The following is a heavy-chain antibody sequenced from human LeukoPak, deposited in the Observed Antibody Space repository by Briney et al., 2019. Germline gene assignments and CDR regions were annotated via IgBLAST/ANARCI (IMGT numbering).Heavy chain of an antibody. CDR2: INHSGST. CDR3: ATRLDGYSDYNFDY. V-gene: IGHV4-34*01. CDR1: GGSFSGYY. J-gene: IGHJ4*02. Sequence: SETLSLTCAVYGGSFSGYYWSWIRQPPGKGLEWIGDINHSGSTNYNPSLKSRVIISVDTSKNQFSLKLSSVTAADTAVYYCATRLDGYSDYNFDYWGQGTLVTVSS. D-gene: IGHD5-24*01.